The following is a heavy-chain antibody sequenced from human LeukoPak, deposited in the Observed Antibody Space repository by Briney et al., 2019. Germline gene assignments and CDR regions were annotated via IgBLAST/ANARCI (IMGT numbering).Heavy chain of an antibody. D-gene: IGHD5-12*01. J-gene: IGHJ4*02. CDR3: ARDLGHTGYDLYDY. CDR2: MKQDGSEK. CDR1: GINFRGYW. V-gene: IGHV3-7*01. Sequence: GGSLRLSCAVSGINFRGYWMAWVRQAPGKGLEWVANMKQDGSEKYYVDSVKGRFTISRDDAKNSLYLEMNSLRVEDTAVYYCARDLGHTGYDLYDYWGQGTLVTVSS.